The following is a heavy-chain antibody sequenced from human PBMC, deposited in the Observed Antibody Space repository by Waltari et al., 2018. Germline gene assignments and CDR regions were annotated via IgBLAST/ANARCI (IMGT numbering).Heavy chain of an antibody. D-gene: IGHD3-22*01. CDR2: LSSSGTST. Sequence: EVQLSVSGGGLIQPGGSLRLSCAASGFPFSNYAMRWVRQAPGKGLEWVSALSSSGTSTYYADSVKGRFTISRDNSKNTLYLQMNSLRAEDTAVYYCANRGWLSLYDMDVWGQGTTVTVSS. V-gene: IGHV3-23*01. CDR1: GFPFSNYA. J-gene: IGHJ6*02. CDR3: ANRGWLSLYDMDV.